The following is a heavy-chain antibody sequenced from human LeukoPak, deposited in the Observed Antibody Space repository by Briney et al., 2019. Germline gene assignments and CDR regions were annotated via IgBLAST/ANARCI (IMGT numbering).Heavy chain of an antibody. CDR3: ARDLAGTGLSVFDL. CDR2: ISSSNRYT. Sequence: GGSLRLSCAASGFTFSDYYMSWIRQAPGKGLEWVSYISSSNRYTNYADSVKGRFTISRDNAKNSLYLQMNSLRDEDTAVYYCARDLAGTGLSVFDLWGQGTMVTVSS. V-gene: IGHV3-11*06. J-gene: IGHJ3*01. CDR1: GFTFSDYY. D-gene: IGHD1-1*01.